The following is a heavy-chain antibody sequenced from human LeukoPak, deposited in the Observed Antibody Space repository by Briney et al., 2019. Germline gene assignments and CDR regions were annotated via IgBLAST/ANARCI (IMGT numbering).Heavy chain of an antibody. J-gene: IGHJ4*02. CDR3: AKTNGYYDY. CDR1: GFTFRSYG. D-gene: IGHD3-22*01. V-gene: IGHV3-23*01. Sequence: GGSLRLSCAVSGFTFRSYGMSWVRQAPGKGLEWVSSISGSGGNTYYADSVKGRFTISRDNSKSTVYLQMNSLRAEDTAVYHCAKTNGYYDYWGQGTLVTVSS. CDR2: ISGSGGNT.